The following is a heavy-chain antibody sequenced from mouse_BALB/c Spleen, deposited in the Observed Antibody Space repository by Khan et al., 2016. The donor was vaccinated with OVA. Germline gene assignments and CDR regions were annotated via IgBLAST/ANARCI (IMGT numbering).Heavy chain of an antibody. V-gene: IGHV1S137*01. Sequence: QVRLQQSGPELVRPGVSVKISCKGSGYTFTDYAMHWVKQSHAKSLEWIGLISTYSGNTNYKQKFKGKATMTVDKSSSTAYMELARLTSEDSAIYYCTRPAYDGYYDYWSQGTTLTVSS. J-gene: IGHJ2*01. D-gene: IGHD2-3*01. CDR2: ISTYSGNT. CDR3: TRPAYDGYYDY. CDR1: GYTFTDYA.